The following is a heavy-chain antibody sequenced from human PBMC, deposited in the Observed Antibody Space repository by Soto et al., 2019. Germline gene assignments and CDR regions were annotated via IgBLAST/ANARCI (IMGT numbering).Heavy chain of an antibody. CDR3: ASDRGRAPYCSSTSCRPGTRFDP. Sequence: SETLSLTCAVYGVSFSGYYWSWIRQPPGKGLEWIGEINHSGSTNYNPSLKSRVTISVETSKNQFSLKLSAVTAAEKAVYYCASDRGRAPYCSSTSCRPGTRFDPWGQGTLVTVSS. V-gene: IGHV4-34*01. CDR1: GVSFSGYY. D-gene: IGHD2-2*01. CDR2: INHSGST. J-gene: IGHJ5*02.